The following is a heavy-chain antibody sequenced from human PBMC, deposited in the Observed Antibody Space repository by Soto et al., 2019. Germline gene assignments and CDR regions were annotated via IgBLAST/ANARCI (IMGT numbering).Heavy chain of an antibody. D-gene: IGHD5-18*01. CDR2: IIPIFGTA. Sequence: QVQLVQSGAEVKKPGSSVKVSCKASGGTFSSYAISWVRQAPGQGLEWMGGIIPIFGTANYAQKFQGRVTMTRDTSISTAYMELSRLRSDDTAVYYCARDRSTAMVTRLDYWGQGTLVTVSS. CDR1: GGTFSSYA. V-gene: IGHV1-69*06. J-gene: IGHJ4*02. CDR3: ARDRSTAMVTRLDY.